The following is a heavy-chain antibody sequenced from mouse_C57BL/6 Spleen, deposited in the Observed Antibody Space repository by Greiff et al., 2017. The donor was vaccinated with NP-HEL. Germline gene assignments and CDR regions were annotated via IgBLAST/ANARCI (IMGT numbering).Heavy chain of an antibody. J-gene: IGHJ2*01. CDR1: GYAFSSYW. Sequence: QVQLQQSGAELVKPGASVKISCKASGYAFSSYWMNWVKQRPGKGLEWIGQIYPGDGDTNYNGKFKGKATLTADKSSSTAYMQLSSLTSEDSAVYFCARGGDRGGLLRDYWGQGTTLTVSS. CDR2: IYPGDGDT. D-gene: IGHD2-3*01. CDR3: ARGGDRGGLLRDY. V-gene: IGHV1-80*01.